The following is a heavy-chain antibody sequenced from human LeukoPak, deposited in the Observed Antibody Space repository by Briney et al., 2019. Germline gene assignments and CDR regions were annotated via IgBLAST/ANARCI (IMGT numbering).Heavy chain of an antibody. CDR2: IDTNTGAT. D-gene: IGHD2-8*02. V-gene: IGHV1-2*02. CDR1: GYTFTSYY. Sequence: GASVKVSCKASGYTFTSYYMHWVRQAAGQGLEWMGWIDTNTGATKYAQKFQGRVTITRDTSTGTAYMELSSLLSGDTALYYCASEAFCAGGSCNVQRVASWGPGTLVTVSS. J-gene: IGHJ4*02. CDR3: ASEAFCAGGSCNVQRVAS.